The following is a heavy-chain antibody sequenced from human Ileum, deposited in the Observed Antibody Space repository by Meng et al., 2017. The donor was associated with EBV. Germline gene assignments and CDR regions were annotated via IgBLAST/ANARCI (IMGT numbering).Heavy chain of an antibody. V-gene: IGHV1-69*01. CDR1: WVTSSSYA. Sequence: QVHLLQSGAGGKKPGSPVKVSCTVSWVTSSSYAITWVRQAPGQGLEWMGGTVPLFGTGDKSEKYHDRVTFTADASTNTVYMELTSLKFEDTAVYYCAISSGPGPAYYFDYWGQGTLVTVSS. CDR2: TVPLFGTG. CDR3: AISSGPGPAYYFDY. D-gene: IGHD3-10*01. J-gene: IGHJ4*02.